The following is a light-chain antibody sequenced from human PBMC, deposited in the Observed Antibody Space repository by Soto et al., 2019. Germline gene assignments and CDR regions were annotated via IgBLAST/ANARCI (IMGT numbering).Light chain of an antibody. CDR1: QSVSSSY. V-gene: IGKV3-20*01. J-gene: IGKJ4*01. Sequence: EIVLTQSPGTLSLSPVERAILSCMASQSVSSSYLAWYQQKPGQAPRLLIYSTSIRAAGIPDRFSVSGSGTDFSLTISRLEPEDFAVYYCQHFGRSPLTFGGGTKVDIK. CDR3: QHFGRSPLT. CDR2: STS.